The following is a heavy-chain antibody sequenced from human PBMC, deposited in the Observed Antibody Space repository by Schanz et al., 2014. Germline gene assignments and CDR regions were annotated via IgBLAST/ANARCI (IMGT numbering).Heavy chain of an antibody. V-gene: IGHV3-30*02. Sequence: VQLLESGGCLVQPGGSLRLSCAASGFSFSNYALVWVRQPPGKGLEWVAYIRFDASAKYYGDSVEGRFTISRDNSKNTLYLQMNSLRAEDTAVYYCARVRTIYGSGAMGYWGQGTLVTVSS. CDR1: GFSFSNYA. J-gene: IGHJ4*02. D-gene: IGHD3-10*01. CDR2: IRFDASAK. CDR3: ARVRTIYGSGAMGY.